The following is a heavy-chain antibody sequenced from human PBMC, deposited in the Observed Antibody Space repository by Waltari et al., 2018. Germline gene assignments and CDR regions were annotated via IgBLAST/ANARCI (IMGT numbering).Heavy chain of an antibody. V-gene: IGHV3-30*02. CDR2: IRYDGSNK. D-gene: IGHD3-10*01. Sequence: QVQLVESGGGVVQPGGSLRLSCAASGFTFSSYGMHWVRQAPGKGLEWVAFIRYDGSNKYYADSVKGRFTISRDNSKNTLYLQMNSLRAEDTAVYYCAKDLGHSGSREYYFDYWGQGTLVTVSS. CDR3: AKDLGHSGSREYYFDY. J-gene: IGHJ4*02. CDR1: GFTFSSYG.